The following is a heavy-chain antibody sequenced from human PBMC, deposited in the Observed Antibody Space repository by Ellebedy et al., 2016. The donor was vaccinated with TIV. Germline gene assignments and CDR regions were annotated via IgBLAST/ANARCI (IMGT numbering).Heavy chain of an antibody. J-gene: IGHJ4*02. Sequence: GESLKISCAASGFTFSSYAMSWVRQAPGKGLEWVSAISESGGSTYYADSVKGRFTISRDNSKNTLYLQMNSLRAEDTAVYYCARNRDSSGWYADFWGQGTLVTVSS. CDR2: ISESGGST. CDR3: ARNRDSSGWYADF. CDR1: GFTFSSYA. D-gene: IGHD6-19*01. V-gene: IGHV3-23*01.